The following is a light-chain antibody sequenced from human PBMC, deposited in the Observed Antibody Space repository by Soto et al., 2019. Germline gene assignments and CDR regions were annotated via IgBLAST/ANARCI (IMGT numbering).Light chain of an antibody. J-gene: IGLJ2*01. CDR2: DVS. CDR3: REYASSSVL. Sequence: QSALTQPASVSGSPGQSITISCTGTSSDVGGYNYVSRYQHHPGKAPKLMIYDVSNRASGVSNRFSCAKSGNTASLTISGLEAEDEAEYCCREYASSSVLFGGGTKVTVL. V-gene: IGLV2-14*03. CDR1: SSDVGGYNY.